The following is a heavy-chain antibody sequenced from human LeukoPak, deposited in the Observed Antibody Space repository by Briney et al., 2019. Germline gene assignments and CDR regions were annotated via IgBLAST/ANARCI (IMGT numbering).Heavy chain of an antibody. CDR1: GFAFSSSN. D-gene: IGHD4-17*01. CDR3: ARADYGDYGVDY. Sequence: GRSLRLSCAASGFAFSSSNLNWFRQAPGKGLGWVSSITSDAYIYYADSLKGRFSISRDNAKNSVSLQMISLRAEDTAVYYCARADYGDYGVDYWGQGALVTVSS. CDR2: ITSDAYI. J-gene: IGHJ4*02. V-gene: IGHV3-21*01.